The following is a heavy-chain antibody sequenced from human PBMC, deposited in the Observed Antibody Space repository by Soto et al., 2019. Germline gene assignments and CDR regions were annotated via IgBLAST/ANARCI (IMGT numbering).Heavy chain of an antibody. CDR2: ISYDGSNK. CDR3: ARDLAYCGGDCPP. J-gene: IGHJ5*02. Sequence: GGSLRLSCAASGFTFSSYAMHWVRQSPGKGLEWVAVISYDGSNKYYADSVKGRFTISRDNSKNTLYLQMNSLRAEDTAVYYGARDLAYCGGDCPPWGQGTLVTVSS. V-gene: IGHV3-30-3*01. CDR1: GFTFSSYA. D-gene: IGHD2-21*02.